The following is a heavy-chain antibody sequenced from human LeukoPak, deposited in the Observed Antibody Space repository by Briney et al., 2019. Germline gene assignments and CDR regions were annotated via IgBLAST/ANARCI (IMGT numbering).Heavy chain of an antibody. Sequence: GGFLRLSCAASGFTFSSYDMNWVRQAPGKGLEWVAFIRNDGSDKYYAVSVKGRFTISRDNSKNTLYLQMNSLRIEDTALYYCAKDRAYGQFLWGNDYWGQGTLVTVSS. CDR3: AKDRAYGQFLWGNDY. CDR1: GFTFSSYD. V-gene: IGHV3-30*02. D-gene: IGHD2-21*01. CDR2: IRNDGSDK. J-gene: IGHJ4*02.